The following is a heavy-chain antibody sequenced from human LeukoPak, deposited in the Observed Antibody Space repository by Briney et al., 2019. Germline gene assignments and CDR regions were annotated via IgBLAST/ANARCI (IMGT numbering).Heavy chain of an antibody. J-gene: IGHJ6*02. CDR1: GVPFSSYA. D-gene: IGHD2-15*01. CDR3: VRGYSFGPYGMDV. V-gene: IGHV3-64D*09. CDR2: ISDSGGST. Sequence: GGSLRLSCSASGVPFSSYAMHWVRQAPGKGLEYVSAISDSGGSTYYADSVKGRFTISRDNSKNTLYLQMSSLRAEDTAVYFCVRGYSFGPYGMDVWGQGTTVTVSS.